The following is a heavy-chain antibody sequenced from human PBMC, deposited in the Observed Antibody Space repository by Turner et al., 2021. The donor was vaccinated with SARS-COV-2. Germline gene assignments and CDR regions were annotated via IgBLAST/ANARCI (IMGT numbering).Heavy chain of an antibody. J-gene: IGHJ4*02. CDR2: FDPEDAET. CDR3: ATGYAYCGGDCSIDY. CDR1: GYTLTELS. V-gene: IGHV1-24*01. Sequence: QVQLVQSGAEVKKPGASVKVSCKVSGYTLTELSMHWVRQAPGKGLDWMGGFDPEDAETIYAQKFQGRVTMTEDTSADTAYMELSSLRSEDTAVYYCATGYAYCGGDCSIDYWGQGTLVTVSS. D-gene: IGHD2-21*02.